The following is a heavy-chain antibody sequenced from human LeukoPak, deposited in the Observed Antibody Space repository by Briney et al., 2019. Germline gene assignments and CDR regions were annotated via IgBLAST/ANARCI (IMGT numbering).Heavy chain of an antibody. Sequence: GESLKISCKGSGYSFTSYWIGWVRQMPGKGLEWMGIIYPGDSDTRYSPSFQGQVTISADKSISTAYLQWSSLKASDTAMYYCARGQAEGLRFLEWLLFFDYWGQGTLVTVSS. CDR1: GYSFTSYW. V-gene: IGHV5-51*01. J-gene: IGHJ4*02. CDR3: ARGQAEGLRFLEWLLFFDY. CDR2: IYPGDSDT. D-gene: IGHD3-3*01.